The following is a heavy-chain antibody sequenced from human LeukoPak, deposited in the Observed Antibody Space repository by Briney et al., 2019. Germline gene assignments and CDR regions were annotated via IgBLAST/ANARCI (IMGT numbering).Heavy chain of an antibody. D-gene: IGHD1-26*01. Sequence: GGSLRLSCAASGFTFNNYAMSWVRQAPGKGLEWVSVIYSGGSTYYADSVKGRFTISRDNSKNTLYLQMNSLRAEDTAVYYCATSSIVGDTYYYYGMDVWGQGATVTVSS. J-gene: IGHJ6*02. CDR2: IYSGGST. CDR1: GFTFNNYA. V-gene: IGHV3-53*01. CDR3: ATSSIVGDTYYYYGMDV.